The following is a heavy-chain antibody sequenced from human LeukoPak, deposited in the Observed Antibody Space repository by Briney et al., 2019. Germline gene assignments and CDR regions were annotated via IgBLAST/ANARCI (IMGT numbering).Heavy chain of an antibody. J-gene: IGHJ6*03. CDR2: INPNSGGT. V-gene: IGHV1-2*02. CDR1: GYTFTGYY. CDR3: ARDSFGIWFGELSFYYYMDV. Sequence: ASVKVSCKASGYTFTGYYMHWVRQAPGQGLEWMGWINPNSGGTNYAQKFQGRVTMTRDTSISTAYMELSRLRSDDTAVYYCARDSFGIWFGELSFYYYMDVWGKGTTVNVSS. D-gene: IGHD3-10*01.